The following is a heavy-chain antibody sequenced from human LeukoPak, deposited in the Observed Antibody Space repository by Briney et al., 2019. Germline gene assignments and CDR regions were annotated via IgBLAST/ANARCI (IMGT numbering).Heavy chain of an antibody. CDR1: GFTFSSYW. CDR3: VRGTYYFDT. D-gene: IGHD2-21*01. J-gene: IGHJ4*02. CDR2: INQDGSEK. V-gene: IGHV3-7*05. Sequence: PGGSLRLSCAAPGFTFSSYWTTWVRQTPGKGLEWVANINQDGSEKYYVDSVKGRFSISRDNAKSSLYLQMNSLRAEDTAVYYCVRGTYYFDTWGQGTLATVSS.